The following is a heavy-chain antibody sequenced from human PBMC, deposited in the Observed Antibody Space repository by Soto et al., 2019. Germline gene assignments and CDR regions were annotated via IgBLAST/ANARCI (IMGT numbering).Heavy chain of an antibody. D-gene: IGHD2-21*02. CDR3: AKGPGGNSPYYYYYGMDV. CDR1: GVTFSSYA. J-gene: IGHJ6*02. CDR2: ISGSGGST. Sequence: LRLACAASGVTFSSYAMSWVRQAPGKGLEWVSAISGSGGSTYYADSVKGRFTISRDNSKNTLYLQMNSLRAEDTAVYYCAKGPGGNSPYYYYYGMDVWGQGTTVTVSS. V-gene: IGHV3-23*01.